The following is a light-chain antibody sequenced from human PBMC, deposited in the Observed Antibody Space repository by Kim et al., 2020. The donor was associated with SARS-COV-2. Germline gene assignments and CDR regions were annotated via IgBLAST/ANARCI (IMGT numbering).Light chain of an antibody. CDR2: AAS. J-gene: IGKJ1*01. V-gene: IGKV1-27*01. CDR3: QKCDSAPWT. Sequence: VGERVPIPCRASQDIRNSLAWFQLKPGKARKLLIYAASAFQPGVPSRFSGSGSGTDFTLTVTSLQPEDVATYYCQKCDSAPWTFGQGTKVDIK. CDR1: QDIRNS.